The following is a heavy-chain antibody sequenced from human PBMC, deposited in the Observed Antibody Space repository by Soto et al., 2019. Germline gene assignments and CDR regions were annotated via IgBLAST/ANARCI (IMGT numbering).Heavy chain of an antibody. J-gene: IGHJ4*02. CDR3: ASDPWANYCTSTSCLHFFDH. V-gene: IGHV3-23*01. D-gene: IGHD2-2*01. CDR1: GFTFSNHA. CDR2: ISDSGST. Sequence: EVQLLESGGALVQPGGSLRLSCAASGFTFSNHAMNWVRQAPGKGLEWVSTISDSGSTYYADSVKGRFTISRDNSKNTQDLKTNSLRADDSAVYYCASDPWANYCTSTSCLHFFDHWGQGTLVIVSS.